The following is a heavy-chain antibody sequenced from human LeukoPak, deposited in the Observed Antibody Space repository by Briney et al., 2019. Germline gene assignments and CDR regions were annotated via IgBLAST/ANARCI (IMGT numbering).Heavy chain of an antibody. V-gene: IGHV4-4*07. Sequence: SETLSLTCTVSGGSISSYYWSWIRQPAGKGLEWIGRIYTSGSTNYNPSLKSRVTMSLDTSKNQFSLKLSSVTAADTAVYYCARGEDSSGYHYFYYMAVWGKGTTVIVSS. CDR1: GGSISSYY. J-gene: IGHJ6*03. CDR2: IYTSGST. CDR3: ARGEDSSGYHYFYYMAV. D-gene: IGHD6-19*01.